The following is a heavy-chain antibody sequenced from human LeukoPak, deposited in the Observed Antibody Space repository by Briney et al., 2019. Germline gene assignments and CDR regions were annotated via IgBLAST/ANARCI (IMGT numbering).Heavy chain of an antibody. V-gene: IGHV3-53*01. J-gene: IGHJ4*02. CDR1: GFTFSDYY. Sequence: QAGGSLRLSCAASGFTFSDYYMSWIRQAPGKGLEWVSITYSGGSTDYADSVKGRFTISRDNSKNTLYLQMNSLRAEDTAVYYCARAGPIDYWGQGTLLTVSS. D-gene: IGHD2-8*02. CDR3: ARAGPIDY. CDR2: TYSGGST.